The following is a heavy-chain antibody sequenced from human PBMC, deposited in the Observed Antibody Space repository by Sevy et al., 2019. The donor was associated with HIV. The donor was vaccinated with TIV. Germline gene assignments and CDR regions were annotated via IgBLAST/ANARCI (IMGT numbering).Heavy chain of an antibody. D-gene: IGHD6-6*01. CDR2: ISYDGSNK. CDR3: ARGRDSSSGDAFDI. V-gene: IGHV3-30*04. CDR1: GFTFSSYA. Sequence: GGSLRLSCAASGFTFSSYAMHWVRQATGKGLEWVAVISYDGSNKYYADSVKGRFTISRDNSKNTLYLQMNSLRAEDTAVYYCARGRDSSSGDAFDIWGQGTMVTVSS. J-gene: IGHJ3*02.